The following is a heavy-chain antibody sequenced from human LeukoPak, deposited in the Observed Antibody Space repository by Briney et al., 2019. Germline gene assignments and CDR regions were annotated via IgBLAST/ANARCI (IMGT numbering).Heavy chain of an antibody. CDR3: ARRNDFWSTPDAFDI. D-gene: IGHD3-3*01. V-gene: IGHV4-59*08. J-gene: IGHJ3*02. Sequence: PSETLSLTCTVSGGSISRYYWSWIRQPPGKGLEGIGYIYYSGSTNYNPSLKSRVTISVDTSKNQFSLELSSVTAADTAVYYCARRNDFWSTPDAFDIWGQGTMVTVSS. CDR2: IYYSGST. CDR1: GGSISRYY.